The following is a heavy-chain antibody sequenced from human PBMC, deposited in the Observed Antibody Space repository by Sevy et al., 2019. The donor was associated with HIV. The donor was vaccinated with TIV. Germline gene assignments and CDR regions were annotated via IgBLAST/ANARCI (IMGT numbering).Heavy chain of an antibody. CDR2: ISSSTI. D-gene: IGHD6-13*01. J-gene: IGHJ4*02. CDR1: GFTLSSYS. V-gene: IGHV3-48*01. CDR3: ARLSRYSSSWSYFDY. Sequence: GGSLRLSCTASGFTLSSYSMNWVRQAPGKGLEWVSYISSSTIHYADSVKGRFTISRDNAKNSLYLQMNSLRAEDTAVYYCARLSRYSSSWSYFDYWGQGTLVTVSS.